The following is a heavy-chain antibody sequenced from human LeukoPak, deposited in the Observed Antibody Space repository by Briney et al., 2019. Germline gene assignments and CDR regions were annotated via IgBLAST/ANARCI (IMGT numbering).Heavy chain of an antibody. CDR2: IYYSGST. J-gene: IGHJ5*02. Sequence: SQTLSLTCTVSGGSISRGGYYWSWIRQHPGKGLEWIGYIYYSGSTYNNPSLKSRVTISVDTSKNQFSLKLSSVTAADTAVYYCARGGAPIRFDPWGQGTLVTVSS. D-gene: IGHD1-26*01. CDR1: GGSISRGGYY. CDR3: ARGGAPIRFDP. V-gene: IGHV4-31*03.